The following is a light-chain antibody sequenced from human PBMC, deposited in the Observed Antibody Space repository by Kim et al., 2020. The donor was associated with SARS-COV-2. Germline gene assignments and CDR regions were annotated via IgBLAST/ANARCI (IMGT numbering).Light chain of an antibody. Sequence: QSVTISYTGSSSDVVGYHYVAWYQQHPGKAPNLMIYDVSKRPSAVPDRFSGSKSGNTASLTISGLQADDEADYYCCSYAGSYTFVVFGGGTQLTVL. J-gene: IGLJ2*01. CDR1: SSDVVGYHY. CDR3: CSYAGSYTFVV. V-gene: IGLV2-11*01. CDR2: DVS.